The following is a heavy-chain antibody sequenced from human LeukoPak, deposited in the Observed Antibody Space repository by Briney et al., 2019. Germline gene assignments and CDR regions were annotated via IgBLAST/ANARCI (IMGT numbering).Heavy chain of an antibody. V-gene: IGHV4-34*01. CDR2: INHSGST. J-gene: IGHJ4*02. CDR1: GGSFSGYY. D-gene: IGHD3-22*01. Sequence: PSETLSLTCAVYGGSFSGYYWSWIRQPPGKGLEWIGEINHSGSTNYNPSLKSRVTISVDTSKNQFSLKLSSVTAADTAVYYCARVGYYDSSGLDYWGQGTLVTVSS. CDR3: ARVGYYDSSGLDY.